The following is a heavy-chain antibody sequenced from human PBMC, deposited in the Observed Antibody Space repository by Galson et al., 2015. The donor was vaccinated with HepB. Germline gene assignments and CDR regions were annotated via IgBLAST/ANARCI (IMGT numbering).Heavy chain of an antibody. CDR1: GFAFSSYW. CDR3: VRIQRFGEQPDYYFAMDV. Sequence: SLRLSCAASGFAFSSYWMHWVRQVPGKGLVWVSRVKSDGSSTTYADSVKGRFTSSRDNAKNTLYLQMNSLRADDTAVYHCVRIQRFGEQPDYYFAMDVWGQGTTVTVSS. CDR2: VKSDGSST. V-gene: IGHV3-74*01. J-gene: IGHJ6*02. D-gene: IGHD3-10*01.